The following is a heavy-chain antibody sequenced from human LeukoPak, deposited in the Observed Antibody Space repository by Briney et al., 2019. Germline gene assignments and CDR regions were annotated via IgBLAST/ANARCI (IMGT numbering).Heavy chain of an antibody. J-gene: IGHJ1*01. V-gene: IGHV3-30*18. CDR1: GFTFDDYG. Sequence: PGGSLRLSCAASGFTFDDYGMSWVRQAPGKGLEWVALISYDGSNKYYADSVKGRFTISRDNSKNTLYLQMNSLRAEDTAVYYCAKEPKPRPTVGYFQHWGQGTLVTVSS. CDR2: ISYDGSNK. CDR3: AKEPKPRPTVGYFQH. D-gene: IGHD1-14*01.